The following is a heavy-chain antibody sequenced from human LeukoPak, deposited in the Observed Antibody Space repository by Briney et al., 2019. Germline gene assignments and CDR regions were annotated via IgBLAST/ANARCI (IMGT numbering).Heavy chain of an antibody. CDR3: AKGDLFYNAVTTYLDY. Sequence: EPGGSLRLSCAASGFTVSSNYMTWVRQAPGKGLEWVSAISGRSGRTYYADSVRGRFTISRDNSKNTLYLQMNSLRVEDTAMYYCAKGDLFYNAVTTYLDYWGQGTLVTVSS. J-gene: IGHJ4*02. V-gene: IGHV3-23*01. CDR2: ISGRSGRT. D-gene: IGHD4-17*01. CDR1: GFTVSSNY.